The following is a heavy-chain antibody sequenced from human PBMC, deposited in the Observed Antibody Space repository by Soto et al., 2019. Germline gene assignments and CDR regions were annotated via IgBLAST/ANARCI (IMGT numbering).Heavy chain of an antibody. D-gene: IGHD2-15*01. CDR2: ISSSSSTI. CDR3: ARAFLLHCSGGSCYA. Sequence: GGSLRLSCAASGFTFSSYSMNWVRQAPGKGLEWVSYISSSSSTIYYADSVKGRFTISRDNAKNSLYLQMNSLRDEDTAVYYCARAFLLHCSGGSCYAWGQGTLVTVSS. CDR1: GFTFSSYS. J-gene: IGHJ4*02. V-gene: IGHV3-48*02.